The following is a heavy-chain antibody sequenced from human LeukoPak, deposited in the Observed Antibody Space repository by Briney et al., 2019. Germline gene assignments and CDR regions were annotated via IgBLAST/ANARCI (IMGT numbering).Heavy chain of an antibody. CDR1: GFTFTSSA. Sequence: TSVKVSCKASGFTFTSSAVQWVRQARGQRLEWIGWIVVGSGNTNYAQKFQERVTITRDMSTSTAYMELSSLRSEDTAVYYCAADLDTAMVTDYWGQGTLVTVSS. J-gene: IGHJ4*02. V-gene: IGHV1-58*01. D-gene: IGHD5-18*01. CDR2: IVVGSGNT. CDR3: AADLDTAMVTDY.